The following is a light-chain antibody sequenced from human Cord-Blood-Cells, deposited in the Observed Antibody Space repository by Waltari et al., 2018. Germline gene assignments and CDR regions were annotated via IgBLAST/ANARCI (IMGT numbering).Light chain of an antibody. CDR3: AACDDSLSGYV. CDR1: SSNIGSNY. Sequence: QSVLTQPPSASGTPGQRVTISCSGSSSNIGSNYVYWYQQRPGTATKLRSYRNDQRPSGVPDRFSGSESGTSASLAISGLRSEDEADYYCAACDDSLSGYVFGTGTKVTVL. CDR2: RND. J-gene: IGLJ1*01. V-gene: IGLV1-47*01.